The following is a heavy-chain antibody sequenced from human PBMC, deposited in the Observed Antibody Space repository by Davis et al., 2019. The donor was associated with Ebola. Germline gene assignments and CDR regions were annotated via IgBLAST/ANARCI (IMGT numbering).Heavy chain of an antibody. J-gene: IGHJ4*02. CDR2: IKQDGSEK. CDR1: GFTFSNYW. D-gene: IGHD6-19*01. V-gene: IGHV3-7*01. CDR3: ASHGYSRGWYYFDY. Sequence: GESLKISCAASGFTFSNYWMAWVRQAPGKGLEWVANIKQDGSEKYYVDSVKGRFTISRDNAKNSLYLQMNNLRAEDTAVYYCASHGYSRGWYYFDYWGQGTLVTVSS.